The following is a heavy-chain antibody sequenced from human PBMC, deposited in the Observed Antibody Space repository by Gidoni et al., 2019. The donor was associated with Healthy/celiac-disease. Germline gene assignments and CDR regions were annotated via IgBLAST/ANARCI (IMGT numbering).Heavy chain of an antibody. CDR1: GYTFTSYG. Sequence: QVQLVQSGAEVKKPGASVKVSCKASGYTFTSYGIRWVRQAPGQGLEWMGWISAYNGNTKYAQKLQGRVTMTTDTSTSTAYMELRSLRSDDTAVYYCARTPPTADGYHYYNYMDVWGKGTTVTVSS. D-gene: IGHD6-13*01. CDR3: ARTPPTADGYHYYNYMDV. J-gene: IGHJ6*03. V-gene: IGHV1-18*01. CDR2: ISAYNGNT.